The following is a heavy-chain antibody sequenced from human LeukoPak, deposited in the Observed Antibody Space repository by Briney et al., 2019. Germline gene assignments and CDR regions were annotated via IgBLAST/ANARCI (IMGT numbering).Heavy chain of an antibody. CDR1: GGSIRSADHY. Sequence: SETLSLTCTLSGGSIRSADHYWSRVRQDPGKGLEWIGHIYYTGSTSYNPSLRSRVSISIDTSANHFSLKVTSMTAADTAVYYCARDGGGKYFDNSGYFDCWGQGVLVTVSS. CDR2: IYYTGST. V-gene: IGHV4-31*03. D-gene: IGHD3-22*01. J-gene: IGHJ4*02. CDR3: ARDGGGKYFDNSGYFDC.